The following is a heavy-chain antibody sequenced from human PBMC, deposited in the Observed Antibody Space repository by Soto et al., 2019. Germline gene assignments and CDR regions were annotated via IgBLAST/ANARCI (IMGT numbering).Heavy chain of an antibody. Sequence: GGSLRLSCVASGFTFKGAWMNWVRQAPGKGLEWVGRIKSKTDGGTTDYAAPVKGRFTVSRDDSENTLYLQMNSLRTEDTAVYYCITDMNYWGQGTLVTVSS. CDR1: GFTFKGAW. CDR3: ITDMNY. J-gene: IGHJ4*02. D-gene: IGHD3-16*01. V-gene: IGHV3-15*07. CDR2: IKSKTDGGTT.